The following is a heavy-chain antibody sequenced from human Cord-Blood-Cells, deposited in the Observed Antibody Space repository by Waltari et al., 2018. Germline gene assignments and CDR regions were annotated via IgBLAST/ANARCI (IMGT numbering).Heavy chain of an antibody. CDR3: ARHSGIVGATFDY. J-gene: IGHJ4*02. CDR2: IYYSGVT. D-gene: IGHD1-26*01. Sequence: QLQLQESGPGLVKPSETLSITCTVSGGSISSSSYYWGWIRQPPGKGLEWIGSIYYSGVTNYNPSLKSRVTISVDTSKNQFSLRLSSVTAADTSVYYCARHSGIVGATFDYWGQGTLVTVSA. CDR1: GGSISSSSYY. V-gene: IGHV4-39*01.